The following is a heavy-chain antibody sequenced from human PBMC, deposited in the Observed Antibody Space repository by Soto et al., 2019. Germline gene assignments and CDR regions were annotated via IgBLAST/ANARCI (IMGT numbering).Heavy chain of an antibody. CDR2: MNPNSGNT. J-gene: IGHJ3*02. CDR3: ATDSRPVVGYGDYARAFDI. V-gene: IGHV1-8*01. Sequence: GASVKVSCKASGYTFTSYDINWVRQATGQGLEWMGWMNPNSGNTGYAQKFQGRVTMTRNTSISTAYMELSSLRSEDTAVYYCATDSRPVVGYGDYARAFDIWGQGTMVTVSS. D-gene: IGHD4-17*01. CDR1: GYTFTSYD.